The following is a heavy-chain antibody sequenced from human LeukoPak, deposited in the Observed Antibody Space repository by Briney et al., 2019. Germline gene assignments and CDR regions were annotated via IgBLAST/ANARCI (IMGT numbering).Heavy chain of an antibody. V-gene: IGHV4-39*01. CDR3: ASWGSCSSTSCLNNWFDP. Sequence: SETLSLTCAVSGVSISSSSYYWGWIRQSPGKGLEWIGSIYYSGRTFYSPTLKSRVTISVDTTRNQFSLKLGSVTAADTAVYYCASWGSCSSTSCLNNWFDPWGQGTLVTVSS. CDR2: IYYSGRT. J-gene: IGHJ5*02. CDR1: GVSISSSSYY. D-gene: IGHD2-2*01.